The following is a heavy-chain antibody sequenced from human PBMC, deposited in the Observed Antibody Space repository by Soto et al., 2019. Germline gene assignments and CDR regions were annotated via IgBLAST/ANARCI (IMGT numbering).Heavy chain of an antibody. V-gene: IGHV1-69*01. J-gene: IGHJ5*02. D-gene: IGHD5-18*01. CDR2: IIPIFGTA. CDR3: ARGVRDTAMVNGWFDP. Sequence: QVQLVQSGAEVKKPGSSVKVSCKASGGTFSSYAISWVRQAPGQGLEWMGGIIPIFGTANYAQKFQGRVTITADESTSTAYMELSSLRSEDTAVYYCARGVRDTAMVNGWFDPWGQGTLVTVSS. CDR1: GGTFSSYA.